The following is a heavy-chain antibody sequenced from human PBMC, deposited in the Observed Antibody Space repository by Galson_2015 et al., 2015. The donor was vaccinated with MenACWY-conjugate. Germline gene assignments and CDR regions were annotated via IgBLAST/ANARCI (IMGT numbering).Heavy chain of an antibody. CDR3: ARCSGAFYRMDV. CDR2: IYYRGST. Sequence: SETLSLTCTVSGGSISSDYWSWIRQPPGKGLEWIGYIYYRGSTNYNPSLKSRVTISVDTSKNQFSLKLSSVTAADTAVYYCARCSGAFYRMDVWGQGTTVTVSS. V-gene: IGHV4-59*01. CDR1: GGSISSDY. D-gene: IGHD3-10*02. J-gene: IGHJ6*02.